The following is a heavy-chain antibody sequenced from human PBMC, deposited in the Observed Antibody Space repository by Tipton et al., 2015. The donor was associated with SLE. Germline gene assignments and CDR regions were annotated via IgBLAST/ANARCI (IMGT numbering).Heavy chain of an antibody. CDR2: IYYSGTT. V-gene: IGHV4-59*01. CDR3: ARHYGAAGAFDI. D-gene: IGHD3-16*01. CDR1: GDSINSYY. J-gene: IGHJ3*02. Sequence: TLSLTCTVSGDSINSYYWSWIRQPPGKGLEWIGYIYYSGTTNYNPSLKSRVTISVDTSNNQFSLRLSSVTAADTAVYYCARHYGAAGAFDIWGQGTMVTVSS.